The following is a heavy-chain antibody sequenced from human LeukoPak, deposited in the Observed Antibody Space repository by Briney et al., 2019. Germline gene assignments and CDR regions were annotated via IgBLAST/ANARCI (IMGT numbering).Heavy chain of an antibody. CDR2: IKGKTDGGTT. Sequence: PGGSLRPSCAASGFTFSNAWMSWVRQAPGKGLEWVGRIKGKTDGGTTDYAAPVKGRFTISRDDSKNTLYLQMNSLKTEDTAVYYCTTGDNHDSSGYPFDYWGQGTLVTVSS. D-gene: IGHD3-22*01. V-gene: IGHV3-15*01. CDR3: TTGDNHDSSGYPFDY. J-gene: IGHJ4*02. CDR1: GFTFSNAW.